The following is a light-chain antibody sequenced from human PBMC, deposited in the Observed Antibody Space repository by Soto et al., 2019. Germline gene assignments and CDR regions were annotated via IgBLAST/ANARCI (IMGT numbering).Light chain of an antibody. CDR2: EVN. J-gene: IGLJ1*01. V-gene: IGLV2-14*01. CDR1: SGDVGGYDY. CDR3: SSYSTASTLV. Sequence: QSALTQPASVSGSPGQSVTISCTGASGDVGGYDYVSWYQQHPGKAPKLILFEVNSRPSGVSNHCSGSKSVNTASLIISGLQADDEADYYCSSYSTASTLVFGSGTKLTVL.